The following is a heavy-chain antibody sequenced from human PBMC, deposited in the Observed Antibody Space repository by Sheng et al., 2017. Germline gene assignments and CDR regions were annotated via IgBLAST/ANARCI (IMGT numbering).Heavy chain of an antibody. D-gene: IGHD1-26*01. Sequence: QVQLVESGGGVVQPGRSLRLSCADSAFTFRSYAMHWVRQAPGKGLEWVAVMSHDGGNKYYTESVKGRFTISRDNSKNMLYLQMNSLRAEDTAVYYCARDRVGSYYGIDVWGQGTTVTVSS. V-gene: IGHV3-30*04. CDR2: MSHDGGNK. CDR1: AFTFRSYA. J-gene: IGHJ6*02. CDR3: ARDRVGSYYGIDV.